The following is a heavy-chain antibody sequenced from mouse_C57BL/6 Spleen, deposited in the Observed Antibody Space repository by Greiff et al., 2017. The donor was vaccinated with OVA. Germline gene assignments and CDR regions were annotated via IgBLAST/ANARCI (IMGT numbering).Heavy chain of an antibody. CDR2: INPSNGGT. CDR3: AWEDIRDGADY. CDR1: GYTFTSYW. D-gene: IGHD3-2*02. Sequence: VQLQQSGTELVKPGASVKLSCKASGYTFTSYWMHWVKQRPGQGLEWIGNINPSNGGTNYNEKFKSKATLTVDKSSSPAYMQLSSLTSEDSSVSYCAWEDIRDGADYWGQGTTLTVSS. V-gene: IGHV1-53*01. J-gene: IGHJ2*01.